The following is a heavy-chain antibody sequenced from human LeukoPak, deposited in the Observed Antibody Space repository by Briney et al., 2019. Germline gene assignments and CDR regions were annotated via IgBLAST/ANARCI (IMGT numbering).Heavy chain of an antibody. CDR1: GGTFSSYA. Sequence: SVKVSCKASGGTFSSYAISWVRQAPGQGLEWMGRIIPILGIANYAQKFQGRVTITTDKSTSTAYMELSSLRSEDTAVYYCARVGLYYYYGMDVWGQGTTVTVSS. CDR2: IIPILGIA. J-gene: IGHJ6*02. V-gene: IGHV1-69*04. CDR3: ARVGLYYYYGMDV.